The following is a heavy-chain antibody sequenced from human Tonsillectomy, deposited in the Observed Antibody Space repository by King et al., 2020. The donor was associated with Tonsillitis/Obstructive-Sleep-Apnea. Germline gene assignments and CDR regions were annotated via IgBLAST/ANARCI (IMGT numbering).Heavy chain of an antibody. CDR1: GYSFTSYW. Sequence: QLVESGAEVKKPGESLKISCKGSGYSFTSYWIGWVRQMPGKGLEWMGIIYPGDSDTRYSPSFQGQVTISADKSISTAYLPWSSLKASDTAMYYCARPETTTHNAFDIWGQGTMVTVSS. V-gene: IGHV5-51*01. J-gene: IGHJ3*02. D-gene: IGHD1-1*01. CDR3: ARPETTTHNAFDI. CDR2: IYPGDSDT.